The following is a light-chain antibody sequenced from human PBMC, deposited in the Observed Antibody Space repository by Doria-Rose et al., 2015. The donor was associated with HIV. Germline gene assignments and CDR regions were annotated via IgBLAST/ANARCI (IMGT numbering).Light chain of an antibody. Sequence: EIVMTQSSESLGMSLGERATLNCKSNQSLLYTSKNYLAWYQQKPGQPPKLLIDWASTRRSGVPARFSGSGSGTDFTLTISSLEAEDVAVYYCQQYYDTPSFGPGTTVDIK. J-gene: IGKJ3*01. V-gene: IGKV4-1*01. CDR3: QQYYDTPS. CDR2: WAS. CDR1: QSLLYTSKNY.